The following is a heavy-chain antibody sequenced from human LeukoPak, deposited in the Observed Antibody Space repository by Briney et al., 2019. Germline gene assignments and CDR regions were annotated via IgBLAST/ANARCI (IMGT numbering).Heavy chain of an antibody. CDR3: ARQWRYCSSTSCLHFDY. CDR1: GGSISSSSYY. Sequence: PSETLSLTCTVSGGSISSSSYYWGWIRQPPGKGLEWIGSIYYSGSTYYNPSLKSRVTISVDTSKNQFSLKLSSVTAADTALYYCARQWRYCSSTSCLHFDYWGQGTLVTVSS. D-gene: IGHD2-2*01. V-gene: IGHV4-39*01. CDR2: IYYSGST. J-gene: IGHJ4*02.